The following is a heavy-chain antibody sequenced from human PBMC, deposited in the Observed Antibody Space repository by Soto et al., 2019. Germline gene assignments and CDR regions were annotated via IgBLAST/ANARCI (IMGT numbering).Heavy chain of an antibody. V-gene: IGHV3-30*18. CDR1: GFSFKSHG. CDR3: AKDHRNGGSRVDY. J-gene: IGHJ4*02. Sequence: QVQLVESGGGVVQPGRSLRLSCAVSGFSFKSHGMHWVHQAPRKGLEWVAFISYDGKDANYADSVKGRFTISRDNSKDALYLQMGSLRGEDTAVYFCAKDHRNGGSRVDYWGQGTLVTVSS. CDR2: ISYDGKDA. D-gene: IGHD2-15*01.